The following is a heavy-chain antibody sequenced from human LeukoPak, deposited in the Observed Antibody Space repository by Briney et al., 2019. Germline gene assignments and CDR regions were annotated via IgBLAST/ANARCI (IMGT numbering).Heavy chain of an antibody. V-gene: IGHV5-51*01. J-gene: IGHJ4*02. CDR3: ARDLYCSSTSCMGGY. CDR1: GYSFTSYW. D-gene: IGHD2-2*01. CDR2: IYPGDSDT. Sequence: GESLKISCKGSGYSFTSYWIGWVRQMPGKGLEWMGIIYPGDSDTRYSPSFQGQVTISADKSISTAYLQWSSLKASDTAVYYCARDLYCSSTSCMGGYRGQGTLVTVSS.